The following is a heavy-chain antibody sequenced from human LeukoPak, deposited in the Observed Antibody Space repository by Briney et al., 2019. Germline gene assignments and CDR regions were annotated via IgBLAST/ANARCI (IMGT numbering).Heavy chain of an antibody. CDR1: DGSISNSF. CDR3: ANSHDGKIVPFDN. V-gene: IGHV4-4*09. J-gene: IGHJ4*02. Sequence: PSETLSLTCTVPDGSISNSFWHWVRQPPGEGLEWVAYIHTSGSTNYNPAFKSRVTLSADTSKSQFSLRLNSVTASDTAVYYCANSHDGKIVPFDNWGQGTLVTVSS. D-gene: IGHD4-23*01. CDR2: IHTSGST.